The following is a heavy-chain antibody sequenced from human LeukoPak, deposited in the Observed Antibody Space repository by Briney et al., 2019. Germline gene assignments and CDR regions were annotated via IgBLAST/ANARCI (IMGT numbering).Heavy chain of an antibody. CDR1: DGSISSSSYY. Sequence: SETLSLTCTVSDGSISSSSYYWGWIRQPPRKGLEWIWSIYFSRNTYYNPSLKSRVTISVDTSKNQFSLKLRSVTAADTAVYYCARAPDGGNSDYWGQGTLVTVSS. CDR3: ARAPDGGNSDY. J-gene: IGHJ4*02. CDR2: IYFSRNT. V-gene: IGHV4-39*01. D-gene: IGHD3-10*01.